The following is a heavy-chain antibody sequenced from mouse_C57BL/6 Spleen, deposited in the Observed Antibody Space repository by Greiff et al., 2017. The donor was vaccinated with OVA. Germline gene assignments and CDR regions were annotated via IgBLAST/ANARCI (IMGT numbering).Heavy chain of an antibody. D-gene: IGHD1-1*01. J-gene: IGHJ1*03. CDR2: IDPANGNT. Sequence: EVQLQQSVAELVRPGASVKLSCTASGFTIKNTYMHWVKQRPEQGLEWIGKIDPANGNTKYAPKFQGKATITADTSSNTAYLQLSSLTSEDTAIYYCASPYYYGSSYWYFDVWGTGTTVTVSS. CDR1: GFTIKNTY. V-gene: IGHV14-3*01. CDR3: ASPYYYGSSYWYFDV.